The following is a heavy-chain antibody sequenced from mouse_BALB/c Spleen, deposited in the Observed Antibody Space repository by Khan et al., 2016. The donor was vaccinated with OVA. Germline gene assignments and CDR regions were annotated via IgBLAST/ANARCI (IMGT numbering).Heavy chain of an antibody. CDR1: GYTFTSYW. CDR3: ARMKKIVATYFDY. D-gene: IGHD1-1*01. V-gene: IGHV1S81*02. J-gene: IGHJ2*01. Sequence: QVQLKQSGAELVKAGASVKMSCKATGYTFTSYWMHWVKLRLGQGLEWFAETNPTNGRTYYNEKFKRKATLTVDKSSSTAYMLLSGPTFENSAVYYYARMKKIVATYFDYWGQGTTLTVSS. CDR2: TNPTNGRT.